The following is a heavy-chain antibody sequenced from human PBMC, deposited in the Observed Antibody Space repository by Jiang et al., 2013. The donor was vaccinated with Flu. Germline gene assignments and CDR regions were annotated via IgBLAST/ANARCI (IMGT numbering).Heavy chain of an antibody. V-gene: IGHV3-9*01. CDR3: AKDIGGYCTNGVCYMFNY. J-gene: IGHJ4*02. CDR1: GFTFDDYA. D-gene: IGHD2-8*01. Sequence: LSCAASGFTFDDYAMHWVRQAPGKGLEWVSGISWNSGSIGYADSVKGRFTISRDNAKNSLYLQMNSLRAEDTALYYCAKDIGGYCTNGVCYMFNYWGQGTLVTVSS. CDR2: ISWNSGSI.